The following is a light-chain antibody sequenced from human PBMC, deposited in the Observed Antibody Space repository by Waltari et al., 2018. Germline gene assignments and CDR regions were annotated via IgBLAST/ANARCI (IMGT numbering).Light chain of an antibody. CDR3: CSYAGSSKV. J-gene: IGLJ2*01. V-gene: IGLV2-23*02. Sequence: QSALTQPASVSGSPGQSITIPCTATSRSVRWYQPVTWYQKHPGKAPKLMIYEVSKRPSGVSNRFSGSKSGNTASLTISGLQAEDEADYYCCSYAGSSKVFGGGTKLTVL. CDR2: EVS. CDR1: SRSVRWYQP.